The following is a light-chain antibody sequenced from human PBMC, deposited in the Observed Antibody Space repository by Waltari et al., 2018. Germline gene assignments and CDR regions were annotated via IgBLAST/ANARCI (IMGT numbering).Light chain of an antibody. Sequence: DIVMTQSPDSLAVSLGERATINCKSSQSVLYSSNNKNYLAWYQQKPGQPPKLLIYWASTRESGVPDRFSCSESGTDFTLTISSLQAEDVAVYYCHQYYSTPFTFGPGTKVDIK. CDR2: WAS. J-gene: IGKJ3*01. CDR3: HQYYSTPFT. CDR1: QSVLYSSNNKNY. V-gene: IGKV4-1*01.